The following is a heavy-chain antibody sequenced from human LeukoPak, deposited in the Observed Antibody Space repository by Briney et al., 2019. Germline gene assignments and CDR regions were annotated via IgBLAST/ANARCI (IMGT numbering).Heavy chain of an antibody. V-gene: IGHV1-8*01. CDR3: ARSSPSGRNFDY. D-gene: IGHD3-10*01. CDR1: GYTFSSHD. CDR2: MNPNSGDS. Sequence: ASVKVSCKASGYTFSSHDINWVRQATGQGLEWMGWMNPNSGDSGYIQKFQGRATMTRNTSISTAYMELSSLRSEDTAVYYCARSSPSGRNFDYWGQGTLVTVSS. J-gene: IGHJ4*02.